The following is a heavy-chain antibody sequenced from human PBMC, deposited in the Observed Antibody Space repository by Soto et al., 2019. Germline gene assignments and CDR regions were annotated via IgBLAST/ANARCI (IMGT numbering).Heavy chain of an antibody. CDR2: IHNSGSP. CDR3: AXXXXXXKXDS. V-gene: IGHV4-30-4*01. CDR1: GASIYNGGYF. J-gene: IGHJ4*02. Sequence: TLSLTCSVSGASIYNGGYFWSWIRQSPGKGLEWIGHIHNSGSPYNNPSLKSRVTISADTSMNQFSLKLSSVTAADTAVYXXAXXXXXXKXDSWGQGTLVTVSS.